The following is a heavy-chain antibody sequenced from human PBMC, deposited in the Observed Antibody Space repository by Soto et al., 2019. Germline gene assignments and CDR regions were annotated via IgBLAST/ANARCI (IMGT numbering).Heavy chain of an antibody. Sequence: GGSLRLSCAASGFTLSGYSMHWVRQAPGKGLEWVAVTSRDGSNNYYADSVKGRFTISRDNSKNTLYLQMDGLRPEDTAVYFCARDANLVATTDYSSSGLDVWGQGSTVTVSS. V-gene: IGHV3-30-3*01. CDR2: TSRDGSNN. CDR3: ARDANLVATTDYSSSGLDV. J-gene: IGHJ6*02. CDR1: GFTLSGYS. D-gene: IGHD1-26*01.